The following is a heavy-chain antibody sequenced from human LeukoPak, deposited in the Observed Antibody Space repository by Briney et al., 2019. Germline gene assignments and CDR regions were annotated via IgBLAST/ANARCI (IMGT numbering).Heavy chain of an antibody. Sequence: GGSLRLSCAASGFTFSSHWMTWVRQAPGKGREWVANIKQGGSEKHYVDSVKGRFTISRDDAKNSLYLQMNSLTVEDTAVYYCARDGDDILTGWFDPWGQGTLVTVSS. V-gene: IGHV3-7*05. J-gene: IGHJ5*02. CDR1: GFTFSSHW. CDR2: IKQGGSEK. D-gene: IGHD3-9*01. CDR3: ARDGDDILTGWFDP.